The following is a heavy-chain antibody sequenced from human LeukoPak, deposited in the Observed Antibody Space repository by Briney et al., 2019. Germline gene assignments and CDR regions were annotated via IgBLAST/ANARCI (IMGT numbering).Heavy chain of an antibody. D-gene: IGHD3-3*01. V-gene: IGHV4-4*09. Sequence: KPSETLSLTCTVSGCSISSYYWSWIRQPPGKGLEWIGYIYTSGSTNYNPSLKSRVTISVDTSKNQFSLKLSSVTAADTAVYYCARRGHYSFWRDWFDPWGQGTLVSVSS. CDR1: GCSISSYY. CDR2: IYTSGST. CDR3: ARRGHYSFWRDWFDP. J-gene: IGHJ5*02.